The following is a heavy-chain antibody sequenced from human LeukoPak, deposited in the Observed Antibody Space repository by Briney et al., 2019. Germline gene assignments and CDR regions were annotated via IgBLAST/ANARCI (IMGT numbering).Heavy chain of an antibody. CDR2: ISWNSGSI. CDR3: AKGYSGSYSLREFDY. Sequence: PGGSLRLSCAASGFTFDDYAMHWVRQAPGKGLEWVSGISWNSGSIGYADSVKGRFTISRDNAKNSLYLQMNSLRAEDTALYYCAKGYSGSYSLREFDYRGQGTLVTVSS. V-gene: IGHV3-9*01. D-gene: IGHD1-26*01. J-gene: IGHJ4*02. CDR1: GFTFDDYA.